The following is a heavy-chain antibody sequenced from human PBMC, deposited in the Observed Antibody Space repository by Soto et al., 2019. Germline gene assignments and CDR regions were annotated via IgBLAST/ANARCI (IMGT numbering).Heavy chain of an antibody. J-gene: IGHJ4*02. Sequence: EVQLVESGGGLVQPGGSLRLSCAASGIIFTNYWMHWLRQAPGKGLVWVSRIDNDGSGTSYADSVKGRFTISIDNAKNRVYLQMNSLRAEDTAVYYCTTAFEYWGQGTLVTVSS. CDR2: IDNDGSGT. CDR1: GIIFTNYW. V-gene: IGHV3-74*01. CDR3: TTAFEY.